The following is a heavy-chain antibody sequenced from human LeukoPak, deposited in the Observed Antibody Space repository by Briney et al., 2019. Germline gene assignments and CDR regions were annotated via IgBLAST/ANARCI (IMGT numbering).Heavy chain of an antibody. J-gene: IGHJ4*02. CDR2: INPNSGGT. V-gene: IGHV1-2*02. CDR1: GYTFTSYY. CDR3: ARDYTIFGVGLDY. Sequence: ASVKVSCKASGYTFTSYYMHWVRQAPGQGLEWMGWINPNSGGTNYAQKFQGRVTMTRDTSISTAYMELSRLRSDNTAVYYCARDYTIFGVGLDYWGQGTLVTVSS. D-gene: IGHD3-3*01.